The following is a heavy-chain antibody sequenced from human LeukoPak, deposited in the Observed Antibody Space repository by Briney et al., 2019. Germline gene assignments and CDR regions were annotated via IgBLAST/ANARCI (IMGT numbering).Heavy chain of an antibody. CDR2: ISGSGGST. CDR1: GFTFSSYA. J-gene: IGHJ4*02. V-gene: IGHV3-23*01. D-gene: IGHD5/OR15-5a*01. CDR3: VKDSGGSTGLFDY. Sequence: PGGSLRLSCAASGFTFSSYAMSWVRQAPGKGLEWVSAISGSGGSTYYADSVKGRFTISRDNSKNTLYLQMNSLRAEDTAVYYCVKDSGGSTGLFDYWGQGTLVTVSS.